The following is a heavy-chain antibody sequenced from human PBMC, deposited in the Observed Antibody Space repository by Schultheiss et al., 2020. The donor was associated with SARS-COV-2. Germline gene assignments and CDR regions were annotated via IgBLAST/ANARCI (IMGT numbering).Heavy chain of an antibody. J-gene: IGHJ6*02. CDR3: TTDVYYDFWSGHFYGMDV. CDR2: IKQDGSEK. V-gene: IGHV3-7*01. D-gene: IGHD3-3*01. CDR1: GFTVSSNY. Sequence: GGSLRLSCAASGFTVSSNYMSWVRQAPGKGLEWVANIKQDGSEKYYVDSVKGRFTISRDNAKNSLYLQMNSLRAEDTAVYYCTTDVYYDFWSGHFYGMDVWGQGTTVTVSS.